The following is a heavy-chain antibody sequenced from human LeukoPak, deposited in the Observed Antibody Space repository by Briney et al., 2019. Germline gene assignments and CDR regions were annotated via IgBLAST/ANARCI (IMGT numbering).Heavy chain of an antibody. CDR3: AGEYSSSWYVFDY. CDR2: IYTSGST. J-gene: IGHJ4*02. D-gene: IGHD6-13*01. CDR1: GGSISSGSYY. V-gene: IGHV4-61*02. Sequence: SETLSLTCTVSGGSISSGSYYWSWIRQPAGKGLEWIGRIYTSGSTNYNPSLKSRVTISVDTSKNQFSLKLSSVTAADTAVYYCAGEYSSSWYVFDYWGQGTLVTVSS.